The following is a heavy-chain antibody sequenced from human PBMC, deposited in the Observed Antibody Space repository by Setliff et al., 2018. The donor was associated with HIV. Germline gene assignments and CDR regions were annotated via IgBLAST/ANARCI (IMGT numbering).Heavy chain of an antibody. D-gene: IGHD4-17*01. CDR1: GGSVGSGSYY. CDR3: ARDPPGYGDSNDY. CDR2: IYYSGIT. V-gene: IGHV4-61*01. J-gene: IGHJ4*02. Sequence: LSLTCTVSGGSVGSGSYYWSWIRQSPGTGLEWIGYIYYSGITTYNPSLKSRVTISIDTSKNQFSLRLHSVTAADTAVYYCARDPPGYGDSNDYWGQGTLVTVSS.